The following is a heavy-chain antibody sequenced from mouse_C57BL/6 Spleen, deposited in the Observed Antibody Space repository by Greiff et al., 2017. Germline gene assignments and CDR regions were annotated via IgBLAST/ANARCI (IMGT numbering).Heavy chain of an antibody. Sequence: VQLQQSGAELVRPGSSVKMSCKTSGYTFTSYGINWVKQRPGQGLEWIGYIYIGKGYTAYNEKFKGKATLTSDPSSSTAYMQLSSLTYEESAISICAREGGSWYYSNSSWCFEVWGTETTLTVSS. J-gene: IGHJ1*03. V-gene: IGHV1-58*01. CDR1: GYTFTSYG. CDR3: AREGGSWYYSNSSWCFEV. CDR2: IYIGKGYT. D-gene: IGHD2-5*01.